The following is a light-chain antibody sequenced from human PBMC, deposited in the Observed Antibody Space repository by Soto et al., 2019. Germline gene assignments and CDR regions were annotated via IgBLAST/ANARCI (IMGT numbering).Light chain of an antibody. Sequence: QAVVTQPPSASGTPGQRVTISCSGSSSNIGSNTVNWYQQLPGTAPKLLIYTNNKRPSGVPDRFSGSKSGTSASLAISGLQSEDEADYSCAAWDGSLNGYVFGTGTKLTVL. CDR1: SSNIGSNT. V-gene: IGLV1-44*01. J-gene: IGLJ1*01. CDR2: TNN. CDR3: AAWDGSLNGYV.